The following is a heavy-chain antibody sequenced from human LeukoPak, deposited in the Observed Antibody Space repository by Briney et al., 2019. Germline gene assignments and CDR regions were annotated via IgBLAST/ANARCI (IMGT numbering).Heavy chain of an antibody. J-gene: IGHJ4*02. CDR3: ARQKYLRGPDVEYFDY. CDR2: ISSGSSYI. CDR1: EFTFNNYG. V-gene: IGHV3-21*01. Sequence: GGSLRLSCAASEFTFNNYGMSWVRQAPGKGLEWVSIISSGSSYIHYADSVKGRFTISRDNAKNSLYLQMNSLRAEDTAVYYCARQKYLRGPDVEYFDYWGQGTLVTVSS. D-gene: IGHD5/OR15-5a*01.